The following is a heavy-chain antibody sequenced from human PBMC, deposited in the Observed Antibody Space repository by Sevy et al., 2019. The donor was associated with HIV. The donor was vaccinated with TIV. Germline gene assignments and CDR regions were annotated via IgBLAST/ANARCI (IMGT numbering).Heavy chain of an antibody. J-gene: IGHJ4*02. CDR2: IYFTGNT. D-gene: IGHD1-1*01. V-gene: IGHV4-59*01. CDR1: GGSISSYF. CDR3: ARDSTTRPRVLDY. Sequence: SETPSLTCSVSGGSISSYFWTWVRQSPGKGLEWIGNIYFTGNTDYSPSLKSRVTLSLDTSKSQFSLTLKSVTAADTAIDFCARDSTTRPRVLDYWGQGTLVTVSS.